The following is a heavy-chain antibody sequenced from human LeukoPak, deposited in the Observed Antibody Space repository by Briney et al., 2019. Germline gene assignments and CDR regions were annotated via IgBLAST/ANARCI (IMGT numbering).Heavy chain of an antibody. CDR3: ARVRRYSSSWYGY. V-gene: IGHV1-2*02. J-gene: IGHJ4*02. CDR2: INPNSGGT. CDR1: GYTFTDYY. D-gene: IGHD6-13*01. Sequence: GASVKVSCKASGYTFTDYYMHWVRPAPGQGLEWMGWINPNSGGTNYAQKFQGRVTMTRDTSISTAYMELSRLRSDDTAVYYCARVRRYSSSWYGYWGQGTLVTVSS.